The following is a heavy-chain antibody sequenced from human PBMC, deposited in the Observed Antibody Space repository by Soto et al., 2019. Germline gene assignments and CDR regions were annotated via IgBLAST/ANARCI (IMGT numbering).Heavy chain of an antibody. J-gene: IGHJ4*02. CDR2: ISWHSGNI. D-gene: IGHD5-18*01. Sequence: EVQLEESGGALVQPGRSLRLSCAASGFTFDDYAMYWVRQVLGKGLEWVSSISWHSGNIGYADSVKGRLTTSRDNAENSLYLQMNSLRPEDTALYYCVRSKGGYSYGTPFDYWGQGTLVTVSS. CDR1: GFTFDDYA. CDR3: VRSKGGYSYGTPFDY. V-gene: IGHV3-9*01.